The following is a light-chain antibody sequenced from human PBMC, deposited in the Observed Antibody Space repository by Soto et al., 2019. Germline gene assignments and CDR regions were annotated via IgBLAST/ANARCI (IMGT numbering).Light chain of an antibody. CDR1: QSISSY. J-gene: IGKJ5*01. CDR3: QKSYSALIN. V-gene: IGKV1-39*01. CDR2: AAS. Sequence: DIQITHSPSFLSASVGDRGTSTCRASQSISSYLNWYQQKPGKAPKLLIYAASSLQSGVPSRFSGSGSGTDFTLTISSLQPEDFATYYCQKSYSALINFGQGTRREIK.